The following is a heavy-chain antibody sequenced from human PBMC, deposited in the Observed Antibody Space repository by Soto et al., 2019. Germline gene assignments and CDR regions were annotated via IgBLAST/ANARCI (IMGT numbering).Heavy chain of an antibody. CDR1: GFSLSTSGVG. V-gene: IGHV2-5*02. CDR3: AHNTETTASDN. D-gene: IGHD4-17*01. CDR2: LYCDDDK. Sequence: QITLKESGPTLVKPTQTLTLTCTFSGFSLSTSGVGVGWIRQPPGKALEWLALLYCDDDKRYSPTLKSRLTITKNTSKHTVVLKMTNMDPVDTATSYCAHNTETTASDNWSQRHLVTVAS. J-gene: IGHJ4*02.